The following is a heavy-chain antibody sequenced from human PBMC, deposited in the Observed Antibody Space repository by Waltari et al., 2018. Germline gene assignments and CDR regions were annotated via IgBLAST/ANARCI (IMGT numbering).Heavy chain of an antibody. CDR1: GFTFSRYN. Sequence: EVQLVESEGGLVQPGGSLRLSCAASGFTFSRYNMNWVRQAPGKGLEWLSYISSFGTTDYADSVKGRFTISRDNADNSLSLQMNSLRAEDTAVYYCARAKTGDYYYYYMDVWGKGTTVTISS. CDR3: ARAKTGDYYYYYMDV. J-gene: IGHJ6*03. D-gene: IGHD3-10*01. V-gene: IGHV3-48*04. CDR2: ISSFGTT.